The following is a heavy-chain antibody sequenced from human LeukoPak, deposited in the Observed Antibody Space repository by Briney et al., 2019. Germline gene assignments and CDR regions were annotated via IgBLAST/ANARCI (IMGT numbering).Heavy chain of an antibody. J-gene: IGHJ3*02. CDR1: GGSISSGGYY. CDR2: IYYSGST. D-gene: IGHD3-22*01. V-gene: IGHV4-31*03. Sequence: PSETLSLTCTVSGGSISSGGYYWSWIRQHPGKGLEWIGYIYYSGSTYYNPSLKSRVTISVDTSKNQFSLKLSSVTAADTAVYYCARGMQSPMMSTVGAFDIWGQGTMVTVSS. CDR3: ARGMQSPMMSTVGAFDI.